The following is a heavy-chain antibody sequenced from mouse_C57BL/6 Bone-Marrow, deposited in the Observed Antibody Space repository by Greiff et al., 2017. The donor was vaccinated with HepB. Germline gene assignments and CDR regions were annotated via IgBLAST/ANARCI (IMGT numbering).Heavy chain of an antibody. CDR1: GFTFSSYG. D-gene: IGHD3-2*02. CDR3: ARRDSSGYVLYFDY. J-gene: IGHJ2*01. V-gene: IGHV5-6*02. CDR2: ISSGGSYT. Sequence: EVKLQESGGDLVKPGGSLKLSCAASGFTFSSYGMSWVRQTPDKRLEWVATISSGGSYTYYPDSVKGRFTISRDNAKNTLYLQMSSLKSEDTAMYYCARRDSSGYVLYFDYWGQGTTLTVSS.